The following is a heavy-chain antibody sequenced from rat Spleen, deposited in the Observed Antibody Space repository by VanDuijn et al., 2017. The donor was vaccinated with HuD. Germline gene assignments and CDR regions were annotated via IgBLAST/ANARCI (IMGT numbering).Heavy chain of an antibody. D-gene: IGHD1-12*02. Sequence: EVQLVESGGGLVQPGRSLKLSCPASGFTFSDYYMAWVRQAPKTGLEWVASISFEGSYTYYGDSVKGRFTVSRDNAKTTLYLQMDSLRSEDTATYHCARRGYDGSYQIPYWYIDFWGPGTMVTVSS. J-gene: IGHJ1*01. V-gene: IGHV5-22*01. CDR3: ARRGYDGSYQIPYWYIDF. CDR2: ISFEGSYT. CDR1: GFTFSDYY.